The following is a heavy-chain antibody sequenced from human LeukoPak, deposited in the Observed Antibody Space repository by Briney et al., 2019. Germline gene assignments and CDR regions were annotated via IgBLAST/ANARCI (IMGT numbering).Heavy chain of an antibody. Sequence: GESLKISCKGSGYSFTTYWIGWVRQMPGRGLEWMGIIYPGDSDTRYSPSFQGQVTIPADKSITTAYLQWSSLTASDTAMYYCVRSRGYSYGYSYYFDYWGQGTLVTVSS. CDR3: VRSRGYSYGYSYYFDY. CDR2: IYPGDSDT. CDR1: GYSFTTYW. J-gene: IGHJ4*02. V-gene: IGHV5-51*01. D-gene: IGHD5-18*01.